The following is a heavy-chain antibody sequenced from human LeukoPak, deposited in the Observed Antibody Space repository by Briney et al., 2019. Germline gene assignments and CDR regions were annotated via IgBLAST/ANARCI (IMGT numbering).Heavy chain of an antibody. Sequence: GGSLRLSCAAFGFIFSSYWMSWVRQAPGKGLEWVANMKYDGSEKDYVDSVKGRFTISRDNAKNSLYLQMNSLRTEDTAVYYCARDIAAAGLFFDYWGQGTLVTVSS. V-gene: IGHV3-7*01. D-gene: IGHD6-13*01. CDR2: MKYDGSEK. J-gene: IGHJ4*02. CDR1: GFIFSSYW. CDR3: ARDIAAAGLFFDY.